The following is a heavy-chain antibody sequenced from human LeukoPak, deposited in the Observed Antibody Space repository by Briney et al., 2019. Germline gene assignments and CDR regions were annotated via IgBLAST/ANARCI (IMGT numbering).Heavy chain of an antibody. CDR1: GFTFSSYA. V-gene: IGHV3-30-3*01. J-gene: IGHJ4*02. Sequence: PGGSLRLSCAASGFTFSSYAMHWVRQSPGKGLEWVAVISYDGSNKYYADSVKGRFTISRDNSKNTLYLQMNSLRAEGTAVYYCARIAATDFDYWGQGTLVTVSS. D-gene: IGHD6-13*01. CDR3: ARIAATDFDY. CDR2: ISYDGSNK.